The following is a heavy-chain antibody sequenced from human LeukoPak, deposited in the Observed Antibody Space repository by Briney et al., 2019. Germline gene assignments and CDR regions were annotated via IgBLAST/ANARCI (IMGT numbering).Heavy chain of an antibody. Sequence: SETLSLTCTVSGGSISSSSFFWAWIRQPPGKGLEWIGEINHSGSTNYNPSLKSRVTISVDTSKKQFSLKLSSVTAADTAVYYCVTYYFDSSGPKKNYWGQGTLVTVSS. CDR3: VTYYFDSSGPKKNY. CDR2: INHSGST. CDR1: GGSISSSSFF. D-gene: IGHD3-22*01. J-gene: IGHJ4*02. V-gene: IGHV4-39*07.